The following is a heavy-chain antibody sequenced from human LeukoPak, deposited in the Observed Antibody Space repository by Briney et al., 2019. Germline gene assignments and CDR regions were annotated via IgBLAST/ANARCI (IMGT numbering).Heavy chain of an antibody. J-gene: IGHJ4*02. CDR3: ARIEVDDILTGYYPAYYFDY. D-gene: IGHD3-9*01. V-gene: IGHV4-39*01. Sequence: SEPLSLTCTVSGGPISSSSYSWGWIRQPPGKGLEWIGSIYYSGSTYYNPSLKSRVTISVDTSKNQFSLKLSSVTAADTAVYYCARIEVDDILTGYYPAYYFDYWGQGTLVTVSS. CDR1: GGPISSSSYS. CDR2: IYYSGST.